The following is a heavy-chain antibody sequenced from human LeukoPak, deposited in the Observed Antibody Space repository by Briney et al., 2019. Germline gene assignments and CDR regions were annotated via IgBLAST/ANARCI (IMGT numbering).Heavy chain of an antibody. CDR1: GFTFSSYW. D-gene: IGHD5-18*01. CDR3: VRARGGYSYGYADY. Sequence: GGSLRLSCAASGFTFSSYWMHWVRQAPGKGLEWVAVIWYDGSNKYYADSVKGRFTISRDNSKNTLYLQMNSLRAGDTAVYYCVRARGGYSYGYADYWGQGTLVTVSS. J-gene: IGHJ4*02. CDR2: IWYDGSNK. V-gene: IGHV3-33*08.